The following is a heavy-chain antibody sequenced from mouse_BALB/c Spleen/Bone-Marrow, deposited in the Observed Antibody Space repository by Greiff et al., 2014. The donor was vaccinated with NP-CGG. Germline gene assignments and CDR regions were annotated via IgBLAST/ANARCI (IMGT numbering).Heavy chain of an antibody. V-gene: IGHV3-8*02. CDR3: ARSPYDGYYVFAY. J-gene: IGHJ3*01. Sequence: QLQQSGPSLVKPSQTLSLTCSVTGDSITSGYWNWIRKFPGNKLEYMGYITYSGYTYYNPSLKSRISFTRDTSKNQFYLQLNSVTTEDTATYYCARSPYDGYYVFAYWGQGTLVTVSA. CDR2: ITYSGYT. D-gene: IGHD2-3*01. CDR1: GDSITSGY.